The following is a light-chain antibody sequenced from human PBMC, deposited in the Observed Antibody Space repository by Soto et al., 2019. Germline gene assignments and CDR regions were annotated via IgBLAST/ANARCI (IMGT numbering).Light chain of an antibody. CDR3: SSYRSTITIDV. CDR2: EVH. CDR1: SSDVGAYDY. Sequence: QSVLTQPASVSGSPGQSITISCTGTSSDVGAYDYVSWYQQHPGRAPKLIIYEVHNRPSGVSNRFSGSKSGSTASLTISGLHSEDEADYYCSSYRSTITIDVFGTGIKVTVL. J-gene: IGLJ1*01. V-gene: IGLV2-14*01.